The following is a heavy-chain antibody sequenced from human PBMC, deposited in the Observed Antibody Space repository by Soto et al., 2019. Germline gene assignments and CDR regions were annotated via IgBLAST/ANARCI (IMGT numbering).Heavy chain of an antibody. J-gene: IGHJ4*02. CDR2: ISGSGGST. Sequence: GGSLRLSCAASGFTFSSYAMSWVRQAPGKGLEWVSAISGSGGSTYYADSVKGRFTISRDNSKNTLYLQMNSLRAEDTAVYYCASHFLEWLLAIDYWGQGTLVTVSS. D-gene: IGHD3-3*01. CDR1: GFTFSSYA. CDR3: ASHFLEWLLAIDY. V-gene: IGHV3-23*01.